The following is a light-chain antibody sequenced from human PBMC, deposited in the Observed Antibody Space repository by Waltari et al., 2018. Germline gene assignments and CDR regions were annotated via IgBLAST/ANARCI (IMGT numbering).Light chain of an antibody. V-gene: IGKV4-1*01. CDR2: WAS. CDR1: QSVLYSSNNMNY. Sequence: DIVMTQSPDSLAVSLGERATINCKSSQSVLYSSNNMNYVAWYQQKPGQHPKLLIYWASTRKSGVPDRFSGSVSGTDFTLTISSLQAEDVAVYYCQQYYSPPFTFGPGTKVDIK. J-gene: IGKJ3*01. CDR3: QQYYSPPFT.